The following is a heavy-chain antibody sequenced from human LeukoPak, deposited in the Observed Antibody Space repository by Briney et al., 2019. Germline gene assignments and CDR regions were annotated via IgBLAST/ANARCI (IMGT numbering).Heavy chain of an antibody. D-gene: IGHD3-22*01. CDR2: IIPIFGTA. V-gene: IGHV1-69*06. J-gene: IGHJ3*02. CDR1: GGTFSSYA. CDR3: ARPSSGYYYDYFSAAFDI. Sequence: GASVKVSCKASGGTFSSYAISWVRQAPGQGLEWMGGIIPIFGTANYAQKFQGRVTITADKSTSTAYMELSSLRSEDTAVYYCARPSSGYYYDYFSAAFDIWGQGTMVTVSS.